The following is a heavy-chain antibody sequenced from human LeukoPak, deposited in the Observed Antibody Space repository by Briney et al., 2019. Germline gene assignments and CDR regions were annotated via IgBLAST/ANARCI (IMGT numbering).Heavy chain of an antibody. CDR1: GGSISSYY. J-gene: IGHJ3*02. CDR2: IYYSGST. CDR3: ARVVPDYYDSSGYYLAAFDI. D-gene: IGHD3-22*01. Sequence: SETLSLTCTVSGGSISSYYWSWIRQPPGKGLEWIGYIYYSGSTNYNPSPKSRVTISVDTSKNQFSLKLSSVTAADTAVYYCARVVPDYYDSSGYYLAAFDIWGQGTMVTVSS. V-gene: IGHV4-59*01.